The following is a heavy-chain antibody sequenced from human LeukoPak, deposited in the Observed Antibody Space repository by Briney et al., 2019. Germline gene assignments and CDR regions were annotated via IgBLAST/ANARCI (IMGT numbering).Heavy chain of an antibody. V-gene: IGHV4-31*03. D-gene: IGHD2-15*01. CDR2: IYYSGST. CDR3: ARDRCSGGSCYYFDY. CDR1: GGSISSGGYY. Sequence: PSETLSLTCTVSGGSISSGGYYWSWIRQHPGKGLEWIGYIYYSGSTYYNPSLKSRVTISVDTSKNQFSLKLSSVTAADTAVYYCARDRCSGGSCYYFDYWGQGTLVTVSS. J-gene: IGHJ4*02.